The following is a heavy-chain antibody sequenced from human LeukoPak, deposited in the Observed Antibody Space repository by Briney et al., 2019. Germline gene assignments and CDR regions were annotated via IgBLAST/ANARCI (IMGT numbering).Heavy chain of an antibody. CDR2: PSGGGTSST. V-gene: IGHV3-23*01. J-gene: IGHJ4*02. CDR3: AKETGFNAWMFEY. CDR1: GFTFTNYA. D-gene: IGHD2/OR15-2a*01. Sequence: GRSLRLYCAVSGFTFTNYAMSWVRQAAGKGLEWVSTPSGGGTSSTYYADSVRSRFTISRDNSQNMLHLQMTRLRADDTAVYYCAKETGFNAWMFEYWGEGGLVTLSS.